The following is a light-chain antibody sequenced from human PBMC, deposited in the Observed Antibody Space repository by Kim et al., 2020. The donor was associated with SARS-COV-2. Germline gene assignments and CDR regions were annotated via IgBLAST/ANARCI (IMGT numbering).Light chain of an antibody. CDR2: RDN. J-gene: IGLJ3*02. CDR3: AAWDDSLQEV. V-gene: IGLV1-44*01. CDR1: SSNVGRNT. Sequence: ELTQPPSASGTPGQRVTITCSGSSSNVGRNTVNWYQQLPGTAPKLLIFRDNQRPSGVPDRFSASKSGTSASLAISGLQSEDEAIYFCAAWDDSLQEVF.